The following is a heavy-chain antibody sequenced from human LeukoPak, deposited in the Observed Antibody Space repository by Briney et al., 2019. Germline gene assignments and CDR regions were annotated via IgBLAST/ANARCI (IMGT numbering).Heavy chain of an antibody. V-gene: IGHV3-74*01. D-gene: IGHD1-26*01. J-gene: IGHJ4*02. CDR3: AKPRFKVGATLFDY. CDR1: GFTFSSYW. CDR2: INSDGSST. Sequence: GGSLRLSCAASGFTFSSYWMHWVRQAPGKGLVWVSRINSDGSSTSYADSVKGRFTISRDNAKNTLYLQMNSLRAEDTAVYYCAKPRFKVGATLFDYWGQGTLVTVS.